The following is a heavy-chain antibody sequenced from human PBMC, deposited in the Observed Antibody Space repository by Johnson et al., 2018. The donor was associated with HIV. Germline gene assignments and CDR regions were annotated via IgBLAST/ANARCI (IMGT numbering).Heavy chain of an antibody. D-gene: IGHD3-10*01. J-gene: IGHJ3*02. CDR1: GFTFSSYA. CDR2: VSYAETNK. Sequence: QVQLVESGGGVVQPGRSLRLSCAASGFTFSSYAMHWVRQAPGKGLEWVGIVSYAETNKYYADSVKGRFTISRDNSKNTLYLQMNSLRAEDTAVYYCARGGSQSPYAFDIWGQGTMVTVSS. V-gene: IGHV3-30*14. CDR3: ARGGSQSPYAFDI.